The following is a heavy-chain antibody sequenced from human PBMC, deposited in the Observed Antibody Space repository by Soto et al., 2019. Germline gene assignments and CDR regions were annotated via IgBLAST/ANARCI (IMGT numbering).Heavy chain of an antibody. Sequence: HPGGSLRLSXAASGFTFSSYAMHWVRQAPGKGLEWVAVISYDGSNKYYADSVKGRFTISRDNSKNTLYLQMNSLRAEDTAVYYCARDRFAYGGWYDWFDPWGQGTLVTVSS. D-gene: IGHD6-19*01. CDR2: ISYDGSNK. J-gene: IGHJ5*02. CDR1: GFTFSSYA. V-gene: IGHV3-30-3*01. CDR3: ARDRFAYGGWYDWFDP.